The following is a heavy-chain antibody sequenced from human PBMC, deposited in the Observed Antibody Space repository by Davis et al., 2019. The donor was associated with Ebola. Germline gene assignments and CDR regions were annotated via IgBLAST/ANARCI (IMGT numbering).Heavy chain of an antibody. V-gene: IGHV3-30*03. Sequence: GGSLRLSCAASGFTFSTYGMHWVRQAPGKGLEWVAVISNDGSNKYYADSVKGRFIISRDNSKNTLYLQMNSLRAEDTAVYYCARDGYYYDSSGYYQHFDYWGQGTLVTVSS. J-gene: IGHJ4*02. CDR2: ISNDGSNK. D-gene: IGHD3-22*01. CDR1: GFTFSTYG. CDR3: ARDGYYYDSSGYYQHFDY.